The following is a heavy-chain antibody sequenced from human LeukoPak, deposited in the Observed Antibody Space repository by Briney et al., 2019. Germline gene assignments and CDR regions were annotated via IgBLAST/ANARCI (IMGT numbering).Heavy chain of an antibody. V-gene: IGHV4-61*02. CDR1: GGSISSGVYY. D-gene: IGHD2-2*01. Sequence: PSGTLSLTCTVSGGSISSGVYYWSWIRQPAGKGLECIGRIFASGSTNYNPSLKSLVTISIDTSKTQFSLNLISVTAADTAVYYCARVGSCSSTSCRDYWGQGTLVTVSS. CDR3: ARVGSCSSTSCRDY. J-gene: IGHJ4*02. CDR2: IFASGST.